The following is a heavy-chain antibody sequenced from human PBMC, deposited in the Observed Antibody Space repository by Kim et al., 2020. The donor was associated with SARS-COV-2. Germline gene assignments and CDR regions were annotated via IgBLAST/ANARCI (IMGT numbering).Heavy chain of an antibody. CDR2: SGGT. J-gene: IGHJ5*02. V-gene: IGHV4-59*09. Sequence: SGGTNYNPPLKSRVIISVDTSKNQFALRLTSVTTTDTAVYYCVRGAAGFDPWGQGTLVTVSS. CDR3: VRGAAGFDP. D-gene: IGHD6-13*01.